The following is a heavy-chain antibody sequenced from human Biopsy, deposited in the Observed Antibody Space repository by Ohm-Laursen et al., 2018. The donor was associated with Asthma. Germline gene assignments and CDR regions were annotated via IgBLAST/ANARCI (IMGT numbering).Heavy chain of an antibody. V-gene: IGHV4-31*03. CDR3: ARAQDYYDSRGYYRSFDY. J-gene: IGHJ4*02. Sequence: TLSLTCTVSYGPITSGGYYWTWIRQHPGKGLEWIGFIYYSGSTYYNPSLKSRVSISIDTSKNQFSLKLSSVTAADTAVYYFARAQDYYDSRGYYRSFDYWGQGTLVTVSS. D-gene: IGHD3-22*01. CDR2: IYYSGST. CDR1: YGPITSGGYY.